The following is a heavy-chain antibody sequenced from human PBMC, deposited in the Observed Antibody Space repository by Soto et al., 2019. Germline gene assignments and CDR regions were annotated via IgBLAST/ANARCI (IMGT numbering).Heavy chain of an antibody. Sequence: PGGSLRLSCAASGFTFSSYAMSWVRQAPGKGLEWVSAISGSGGSTYYADSVKGRFTISRDNSKNTLYLQMNSLRAEDTAVYYCAKDGGTTYYYYYYGMDVWGQGTTVTVSS. CDR2: ISGSGGST. J-gene: IGHJ6*02. CDR1: GFTFSSYA. D-gene: IGHD1-7*01. CDR3: AKDGGTTYYYYYYGMDV. V-gene: IGHV3-23*01.